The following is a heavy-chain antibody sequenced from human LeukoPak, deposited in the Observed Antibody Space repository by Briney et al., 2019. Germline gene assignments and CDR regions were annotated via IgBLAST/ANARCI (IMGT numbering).Heavy chain of an antibody. CDR1: GFTFSSYG. Sequence: GGSLRLSCAASGFTFSSYGMHWVHQAPGKGLEWVAFIRYDGSNKYYADSVKGRFTISRDNSKNTLYLQMNSLRAEDTAVYYCAKPLDSSGYYLYYFDYWGQGTLVTVSS. CDR2: IRYDGSNK. D-gene: IGHD3-22*01. CDR3: AKPLDSSGYYLYYFDY. J-gene: IGHJ4*02. V-gene: IGHV3-30*02.